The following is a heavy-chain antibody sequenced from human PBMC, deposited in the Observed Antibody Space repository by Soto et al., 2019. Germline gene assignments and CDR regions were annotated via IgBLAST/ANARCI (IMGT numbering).Heavy chain of an antibody. V-gene: IGHV4-61*01. D-gene: IGHD3-22*01. Sequence: SETLSLTCEVSGVSVSNRTHYWTWIRQPPGKGLEWIGFLYYGGTNYNPSLKSRLTIALDTSKNQISLNLSSVTAADPAVYFCVRELGLTARADDKYYYYDLDVWCQGTTVTVSS. CDR2: LYYGGT. J-gene: IGHJ6*02. CDR3: VRELGLTARADDKYYYYDLDV. CDR1: GVSVSNRTHY.